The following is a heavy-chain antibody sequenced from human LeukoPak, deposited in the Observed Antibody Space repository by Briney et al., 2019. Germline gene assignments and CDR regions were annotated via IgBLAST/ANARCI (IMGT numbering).Heavy chain of an antibody. V-gene: IGHV4-30-2*01. CDR1: GGSISSGGYS. J-gene: IGHJ4*02. D-gene: IGHD2-15*01. Sequence: NPSETLSLTCAVSGGSISSGGYSWSWIRQPPGKGLEWIGYIYHSGSTYYNPSLKSRVTISVDRSKNQFSLKLSSVTAADTAVYYCARGYCSGGSCQPSDYWGQGTLVTVSS. CDR3: ARGYCSGGSCQPSDY. CDR2: IYHSGST.